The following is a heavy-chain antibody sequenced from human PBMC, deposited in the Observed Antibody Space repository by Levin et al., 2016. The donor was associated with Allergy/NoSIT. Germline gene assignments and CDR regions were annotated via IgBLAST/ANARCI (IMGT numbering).Heavy chain of an antibody. Sequence: VRQMPGKGLEWMGRIDPSDSTDTYSPAFEEHVTMSVDKSISTVYLQWSSLKASDTAIYYCARRGHFDSSGYFLWGQGTLVTVSS. V-gene: IGHV5-10-1*01. D-gene: IGHD3-22*01. J-gene: IGHJ4*02. CDR2: IDPSDSTD. CDR3: ARRGHFDSSGYFL.